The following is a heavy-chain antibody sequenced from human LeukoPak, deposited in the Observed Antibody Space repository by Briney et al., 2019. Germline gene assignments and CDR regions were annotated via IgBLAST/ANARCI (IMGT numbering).Heavy chain of an antibody. J-gene: IGHJ4*02. CDR2: ISSSSRTI. V-gene: IGHV3-48*01. Sequence: GGSLRLSCAASGFTLCSYSMNWVRHAPGKGLEWVSYISSSSRTIYYADSVKGGFTTSRDNAKNSLYLQMSSLRAEDTAVYYCARDLVVVSHYDFDYWGQGTLVTVSS. CDR3: ARDLVVVSHYDFDY. D-gene: IGHD2/OR15-2a*01. CDR1: GFTLCSYS.